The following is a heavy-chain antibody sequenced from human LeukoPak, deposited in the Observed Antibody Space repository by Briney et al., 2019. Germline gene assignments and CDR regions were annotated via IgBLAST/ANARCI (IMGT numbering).Heavy chain of an antibody. D-gene: IGHD1-1*01. Sequence: GASVKVSCKASGYTFTGYYMHWVRQAPGQGLEWMGRIIPILGIANYAQKFQGRVTITADKSTSTAYMELSSLRSEDTAVYYCARLGWNDVRAFDIWGQGTMVTVSS. CDR1: GYTFTGYY. CDR3: ARLGWNDVRAFDI. V-gene: IGHV1-69*02. CDR2: IIPILGIA. J-gene: IGHJ3*02.